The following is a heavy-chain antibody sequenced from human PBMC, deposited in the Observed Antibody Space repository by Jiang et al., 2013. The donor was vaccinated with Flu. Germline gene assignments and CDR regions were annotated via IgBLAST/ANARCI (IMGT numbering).Heavy chain of an antibody. CDR3: TRAFGSSYYYAFDY. CDR1: GFTFSSYW. Sequence: GGSLRLSCAASGFTFSSYWMHWVRQVPGKGLVWVSRITRDGTTTTYADSVKGRFTISRDNAKNTLYLQMDSLRVDDTAVYYCTRAFGSSYYYAFDYWGQGTLVTVPS. D-gene: IGHD3-22*01. CDR2: ITRDGTTT. J-gene: IGHJ4*02. V-gene: IGHV3-74*01.